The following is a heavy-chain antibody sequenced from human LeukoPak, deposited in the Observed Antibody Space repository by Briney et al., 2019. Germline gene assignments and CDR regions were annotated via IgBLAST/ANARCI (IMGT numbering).Heavy chain of an antibody. V-gene: IGHV4-59*11. Sequence: PSETLSLTCTVSGGSFSSHYWSWIRQPPGKGLEWIGYISYIGSTNYNPSLKSRVTISVDTSKNQFSLKLSSVTAADAAVYSCAGDPTTVTKGLEIWGQGTMVTVSS. D-gene: IGHD4-17*01. CDR1: GGSFSSHY. CDR3: AGDPTTVTKGLEI. CDR2: ISYIGST. J-gene: IGHJ3*02.